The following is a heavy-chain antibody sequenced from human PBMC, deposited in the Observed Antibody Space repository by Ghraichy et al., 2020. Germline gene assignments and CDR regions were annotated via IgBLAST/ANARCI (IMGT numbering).Heavy chain of an antibody. CDR1: GFTFSSYS. Sequence: GGSLRLSCAASGFTFSSYSMNWVRQAPGKGLEWVSSISSSSSYIYYADSVKGRFTISRDNAKNSLYLQMNSLRAEDTAVYYCARGLTLGQQLALYYFDYWGQGTLVTVSS. CDR3: ARGLTLGQQLALYYFDY. J-gene: IGHJ4*02. CDR2: ISSSSSYI. D-gene: IGHD6-13*01. V-gene: IGHV3-21*01.